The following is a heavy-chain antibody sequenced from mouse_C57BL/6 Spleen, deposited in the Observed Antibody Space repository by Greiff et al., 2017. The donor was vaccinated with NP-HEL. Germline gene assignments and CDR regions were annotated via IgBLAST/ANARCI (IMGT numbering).Heavy chain of an antibody. J-gene: IGHJ3*01. CDR1: GFTFSDYG. V-gene: IGHV5-17*01. Sequence: EVQRVESGGGLVKPGGSLKLSCAASGFTFSDYGMHWVRQAPEKGLEWVAYISSGSSTIYYADTVKGRFTISRDNDKKTLFLQMTSLRSEDTAVYYCAREGYYGSSPGWFAYWGQGTLVTVSA. D-gene: IGHD1-1*01. CDR2: ISSGSSTI. CDR3: AREGYYGSSPGWFAY.